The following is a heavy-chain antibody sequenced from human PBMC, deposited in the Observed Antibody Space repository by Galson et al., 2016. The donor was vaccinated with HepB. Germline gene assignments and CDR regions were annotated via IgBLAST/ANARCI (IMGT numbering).Heavy chain of an antibody. V-gene: IGHV3-23*01. Sequence: SLRLSCAASGFIFRGYAMSWVRQAPGKGLEWVSAVSGSGGSTNYADSVKGRFPISRDNSKKTRYLQMNSLRAEDTAVYYCAKDVVARYYYDSNMWIWDAFDIWGQGTMVTVSS. D-gene: IGHD3-22*01. CDR2: VSGSGGST. CDR3: AKDVVARYYYDSNMWIWDAFDI. J-gene: IGHJ3*02. CDR1: GFIFRGYA.